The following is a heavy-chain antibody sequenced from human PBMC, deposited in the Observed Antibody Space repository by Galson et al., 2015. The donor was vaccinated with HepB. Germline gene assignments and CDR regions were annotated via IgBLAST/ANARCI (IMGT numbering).Heavy chain of an antibody. J-gene: IGHJ4*02. Sequence: CAISGDSVSSNSAAWNWIRQSPSRGLEWLGRTYYRSKWHNDYAVSVKSRITIDPDTSKNQFSLLLNSVTPEDTAVYYCARWGGSSWYSFDYWGQGTLVTVSS. CDR3: ARWGGSSWYSFDY. D-gene: IGHD6-13*01. CDR2: TYYRSKWHN. CDR1: GDSVSSNSAA. V-gene: IGHV6-1*01.